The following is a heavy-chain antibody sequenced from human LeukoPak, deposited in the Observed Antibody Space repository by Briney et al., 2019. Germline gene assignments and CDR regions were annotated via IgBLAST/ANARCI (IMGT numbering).Heavy chain of an antibody. CDR2: IKPDGSEK. J-gene: IGHJ3*02. CDR1: GFTFSNYW. V-gene: IGHV3-7*01. CDR3: ARPLRFGDTSAYRALDI. Sequence: GGSLRLSCAASGFTFSNYWMDWVRQVPGKGLEWVGNIKPDGSEKNYVDSVKGRFTISRDNARNSLYLQMDNVRAEDTAVYYCARPLRFGDTSAYRALDIWGQGTLVSASS. D-gene: IGHD3-22*01.